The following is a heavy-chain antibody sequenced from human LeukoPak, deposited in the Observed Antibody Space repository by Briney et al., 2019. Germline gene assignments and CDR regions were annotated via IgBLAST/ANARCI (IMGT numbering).Heavy chain of an antibody. Sequence: GASVKVSCKASGYTFTSYDINWVRQATGQGLEWMGRMNPNSGNTGYAQKFQGRVTITRNTSISTAYMELSSLRSEDTAVYYCARGPQAYCSGGSCYSMSYYFDYWGQGTLVTVSS. D-gene: IGHD2-15*01. CDR2: MNPNSGNT. V-gene: IGHV1-8*03. CDR3: ARGPQAYCSGGSCYSMSYYFDY. CDR1: GYTFTSYD. J-gene: IGHJ4*02.